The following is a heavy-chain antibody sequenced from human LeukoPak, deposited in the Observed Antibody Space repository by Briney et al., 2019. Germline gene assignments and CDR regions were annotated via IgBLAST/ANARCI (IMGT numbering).Heavy chain of an antibody. CDR1: GFIFSSYA. J-gene: IGHJ6*02. D-gene: IGHD6-19*01. CDR2: ISYDGSNK. V-gene: IGHV3-30*04. Sequence: GGSLRLSCAASGFIFSSYAMHWVRQAPGKGLEWVAVISYDGSNKYYADSVKGRFTISRDNSKNTLYLQMNSLRAEDTAVYYCAKDRQWLVYYYGMDVWGQGTTVTVSS. CDR3: AKDRQWLVYYYGMDV.